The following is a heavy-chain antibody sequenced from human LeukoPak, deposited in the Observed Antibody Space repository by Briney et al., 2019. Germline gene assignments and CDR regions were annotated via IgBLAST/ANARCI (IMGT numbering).Heavy chain of an antibody. J-gene: IGHJ3*01. V-gene: IGHV3-21*01. CDR3: ASGGSYYPTLF. D-gene: IGHD1-26*01. CDR1: GFTFSSYS. CDR2: ISSSGSYI. Sequence: GGSLRLSCAASGFTFSSYSMNWVRQAPGKGLEWVSSISSSGSYIYYADSVKGRFTISRDNAKNSLYLQMNSLRAEDTAVYYCASGGSYYPTLFWGQGTMVTVSS.